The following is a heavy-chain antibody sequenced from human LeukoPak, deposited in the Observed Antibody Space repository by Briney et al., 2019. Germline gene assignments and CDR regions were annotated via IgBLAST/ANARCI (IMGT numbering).Heavy chain of an antibody. CDR1: GFTFSSYW. V-gene: IGHV3-74*01. D-gene: IGHD6-13*01. CDR3: ARAFSSWYYYYYMDV. Sequence: GGSLRLSCVASGFTFSSYWMHWVRQAPGKGLVWVSRINSDGSSISYADSVKGRFTISRDNAKNSLYLQMNSLRAEDTAVYYCARAFSSWYYYYYMDVWGKGTTVTISS. CDR2: INSDGSSI. J-gene: IGHJ6*03.